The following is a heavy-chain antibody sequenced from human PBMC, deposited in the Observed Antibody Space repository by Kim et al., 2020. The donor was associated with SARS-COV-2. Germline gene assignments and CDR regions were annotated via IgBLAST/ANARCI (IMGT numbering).Heavy chain of an antibody. CDR1: GFSFSDIA. D-gene: IGHD2-15*01. J-gene: IGHJ6*04. CDR2: ISVAGGSR. V-gene: IGHV3-23*01. CDR3: AKLQGEIVVAEPLGMDV. Sequence: GGSLRLSCAASGFSFSDIAMSWVRQAPGKGLEWVSSISVAGGSRYYADSVKGRFTVSRDNSKNTLYLQMNSLRAEDTAIYYCAKLQGEIVVAEPLGMDVWGKGTTVTVSS.